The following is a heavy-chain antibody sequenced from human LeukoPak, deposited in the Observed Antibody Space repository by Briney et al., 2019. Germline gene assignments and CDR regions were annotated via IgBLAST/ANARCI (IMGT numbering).Heavy chain of an antibody. CDR2: VYYGRSP. V-gene: IGHV4-39*02. D-gene: IGHD6-25*01. CDR3: ARSSGTGTFSY. J-gene: IGHJ4*02. Sequence: SETLSLTCTVSGGSISSEIYYWGWIRQPPGKGLEWIGSVYYGRSPYYNPSLESRATISVDTSKNHFSLKMSSVTAADTAVYYCARSSGTGTFSYWGQGTLVTVSS. CDR1: GGSISSEIYY.